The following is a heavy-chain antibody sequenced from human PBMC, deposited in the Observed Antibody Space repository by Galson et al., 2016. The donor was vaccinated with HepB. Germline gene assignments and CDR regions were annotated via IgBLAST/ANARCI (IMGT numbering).Heavy chain of an antibody. V-gene: IGHV3-33*01. CDR2: IWYDGSSK. D-gene: IGHD4-17*01. Sequence: SLRLSCAASGFTFSNYAMHWVRQAPGKGLEWVAVIWYDGSSKYYIDSVKGRFTISRDNSKNTLYVQMNSLRAEDTAVYYCARESPTTAGAFDIWGQGTMVTVSS. CDR3: ARESPTTAGAFDI. CDR1: GFTFSNYA. J-gene: IGHJ3*02.